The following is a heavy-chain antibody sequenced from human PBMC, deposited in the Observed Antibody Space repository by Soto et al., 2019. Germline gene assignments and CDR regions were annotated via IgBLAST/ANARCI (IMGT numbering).Heavy chain of an antibody. D-gene: IGHD6-13*01. J-gene: IGHJ5*02. CDR1: GFTFSSYA. Sequence: AGGSLRLSCAASGFTFSSYAMHWVRQAPGKGLEWVAVISYDGSNKYYADSVKGRFTISRDNSKNTLYLQMNSLRAEDTAVYYCARDHHLADRPGYSNWFDPWGQGTLVTVSS. V-gene: IGHV3-30-3*01. CDR2: ISYDGSNK. CDR3: ARDHHLADRPGYSNWFDP.